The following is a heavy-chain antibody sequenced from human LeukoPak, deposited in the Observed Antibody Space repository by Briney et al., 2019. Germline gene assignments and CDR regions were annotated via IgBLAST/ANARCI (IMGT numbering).Heavy chain of an antibody. CDR3: ARSVTTYSYGYGFIDY. Sequence: VASVKVSCKASGYTFTSYYMHWVRQAPGQGLDWMGIINPSGGSTSYAQKFQGRVTMTRDTSTSTVYMELSSLRSEDTAVYYCARSVTTYSYGYGFIDYWGQGTLVTVSS. J-gene: IGHJ4*02. CDR2: INPSGGST. D-gene: IGHD5-18*01. V-gene: IGHV1-46*01. CDR1: GYTFTSYY.